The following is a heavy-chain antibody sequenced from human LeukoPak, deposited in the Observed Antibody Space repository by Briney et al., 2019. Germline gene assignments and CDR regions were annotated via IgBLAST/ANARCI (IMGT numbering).Heavy chain of an antibody. D-gene: IGHD2-2*01. CDR3: ARARYCSSTSCYALGLDWFDP. CDR2: INHSGST. Sequence: PSETLSLTCAVCGGSFSGYYWSWIRQPPGKGLEWIGEINHSGSTNYNPSLKSRVTISVDTSKNQFSLKLSSVTAADTAVYYCARARYCSSTSCYALGLDWFDPWGQGTLVTVSS. J-gene: IGHJ5*02. CDR1: GGSFSGYY. V-gene: IGHV4-34*01.